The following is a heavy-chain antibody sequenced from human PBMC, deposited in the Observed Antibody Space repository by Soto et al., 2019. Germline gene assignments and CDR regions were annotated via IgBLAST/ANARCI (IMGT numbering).Heavy chain of an antibody. CDR1: GVTFSSYA. V-gene: IGHV3-23*01. J-gene: IGHJ4*02. Sequence: GGSLRLSCAASGVTFSSYAMSWVRQAPGKGLEWVSAISGSGGSTYYADSVKGRFTISRDNSKNTLYLQMNSLRAEDTAVYYCAKGSLGRGYSYGYGFNWGQGTLVTVSS. CDR3: AKGSLGRGYSYGYGFN. D-gene: IGHD5-18*01. CDR2: ISGSGGST.